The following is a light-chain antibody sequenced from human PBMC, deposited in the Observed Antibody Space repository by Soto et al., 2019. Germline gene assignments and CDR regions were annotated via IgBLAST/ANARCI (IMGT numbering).Light chain of an antibody. CDR1: QDISKY. V-gene: IGKV1-33*01. Sequence: DIQMTQSPSSLSASVGDRVTITCQASQDISKYLNWYQQKPGKAPKLLIYETSNLETGVPSRFSGSGSGTDFTFTISSLQPEDIATYYCQQYDNLPWTFGQGTKVDIK. J-gene: IGKJ1*01. CDR3: QQYDNLPWT. CDR2: ETS.